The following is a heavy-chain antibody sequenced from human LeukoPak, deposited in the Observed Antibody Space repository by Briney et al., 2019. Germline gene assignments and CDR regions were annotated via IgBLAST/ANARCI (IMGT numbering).Heavy chain of an antibody. CDR2: ISAYNGNT. CDR3: ARDFFHGHCSGLTCFLLDS. D-gene: IGHD2-15*01. Sequence: ASVKVSCKASGYTFTSYGTTWVRQAPGQGLEWMGWISAYNGNTNYAQKFQGRLTMTTDTSTNTAYMELRSLRPDDTAVYYCARDFFHGHCSGLTCFLLDSWGQGSLVTVSS. V-gene: IGHV1-18*01. J-gene: IGHJ4*02. CDR1: GYTFTSYG.